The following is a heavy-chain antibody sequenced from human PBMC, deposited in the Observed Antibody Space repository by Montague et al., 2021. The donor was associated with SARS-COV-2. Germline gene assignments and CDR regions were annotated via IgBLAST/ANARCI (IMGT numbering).Heavy chain of an antibody. Sequence: SETLSLTCAVYGGSFSGYYWSWIRQPPGKGPEWIGEINHSGSTNYNPSLKSRVTISVDTSKNQFSLKLSSVTAADTAVYYCARDEHITMIVGLSYGMDVWGQGTTVTVSS. J-gene: IGHJ6*02. CDR1: GGSFSGYY. V-gene: IGHV4-34*01. CDR3: ARDEHITMIVGLSYGMDV. D-gene: IGHD3-22*01. CDR2: INHSGST.